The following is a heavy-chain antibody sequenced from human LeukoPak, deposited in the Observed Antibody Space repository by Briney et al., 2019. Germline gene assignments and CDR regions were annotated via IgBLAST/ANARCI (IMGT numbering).Heavy chain of an antibody. CDR1: GGSISSSSYY. V-gene: IGHV4-39*07. CDR3: ARATYYYGSGSENFDY. J-gene: IGHJ4*02. D-gene: IGHD3-10*01. Sequence: PSETLSLTCIVSGGSISSSSYYWGWVRQPPGKGLEWIGSMYFSGSTYYNAALKIRLTISVDTSKNQFSLKLSSVTAADTAVYYCARATYYYGSGSENFDYWGQGTLVTVSS. CDR2: MYFSGST.